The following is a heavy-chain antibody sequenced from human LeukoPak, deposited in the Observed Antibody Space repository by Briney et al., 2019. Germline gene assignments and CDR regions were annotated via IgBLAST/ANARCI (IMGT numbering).Heavy chain of an antibody. J-gene: IGHJ4*02. D-gene: IGHD3-22*01. CDR1: GCTFSSYA. CDR2: ISGSGGST. CDR3: AKDVDSSGYYLDY. Sequence: GGSLRLSCAASGCTFSSYAMSWVRPAPGKGLEWVSAISGSGGSTYYADSVKGRLTISRDNSKNTLYLQMNSLRAEDTAVYYCAKDVDSSGYYLDYWGQGTLVTVSS. V-gene: IGHV3-23*01.